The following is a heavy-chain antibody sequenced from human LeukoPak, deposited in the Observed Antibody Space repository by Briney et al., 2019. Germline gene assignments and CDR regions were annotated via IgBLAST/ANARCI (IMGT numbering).Heavy chain of an antibody. CDR3: ARQYSSSPTEFDY. V-gene: IGHV4-34*01. CDR1: GGPFSGYY. J-gene: IGHJ4*02. CDR2: INHRGST. Sequence: PSETLSLTCAVYGGPFSGYYWSWIRQPPGKGLEWIGEINHRGSTSYNPSLKSRVTISVDTSKNHFSLRLSSVTAADTAVYYCARQYSSSPTEFDYWGQGTLVTVSS. D-gene: IGHD6-6*01.